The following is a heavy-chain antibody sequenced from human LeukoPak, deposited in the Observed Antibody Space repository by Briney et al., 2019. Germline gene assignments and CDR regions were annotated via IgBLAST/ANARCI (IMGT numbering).Heavy chain of an antibody. J-gene: IGHJ4*02. Sequence: GGSLRLSCAASGFTFSSYAMSWVRQAPGKGLEWVSAISGSGGSTYYADSVKGRFTISRDNSKNTLYLQMNSLKTEDTAVYYCTTETYSSGWTLDYWGQGTLVTVSS. V-gene: IGHV3-23*01. D-gene: IGHD6-19*01. CDR1: GFTFSSYA. CDR2: ISGSGGST. CDR3: TTETYSSGWTLDY.